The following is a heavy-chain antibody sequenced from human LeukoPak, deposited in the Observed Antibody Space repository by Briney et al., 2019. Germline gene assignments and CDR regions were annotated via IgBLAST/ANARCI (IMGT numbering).Heavy chain of an antibody. CDR1: GGSISSSPYS. D-gene: IGHD2-21*02. CDR2: IYYSGRS. J-gene: IGHJ6*03. V-gene: IGHV4-39*07. CDR3: ARVPLSTAYLHYYSMDV. Sequence: SETLSLTCTVSGGSISSSPYSWAWVRQPPGTGLEWIGSIYYSGRSYYKVSLKSRVIISLDTPNNQFSLKVSSVTAADTALYYCARVPLSTAYLHYYSMDVWGKGTTVTVSS.